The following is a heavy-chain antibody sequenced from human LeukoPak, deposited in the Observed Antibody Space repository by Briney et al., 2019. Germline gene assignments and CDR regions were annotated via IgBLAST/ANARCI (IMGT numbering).Heavy chain of an antibody. CDR1: GFTVSSYY. CDR3: ASTPFYAVTTDYGMDV. J-gene: IGHJ6*02. D-gene: IGHD2/OR15-2a*01. CDR2: IYSGGST. Sequence: GGSLRLSCAASGFTVSSYYMSWVRQAPGKGLEWVSVIYSGGSTYYADSVKGRFTISRHTANNTLYFQMNSLRAEDTAIYYCASTPFYAVTTDYGMDVWGQGTTVTVSS. V-gene: IGHV3-53*04.